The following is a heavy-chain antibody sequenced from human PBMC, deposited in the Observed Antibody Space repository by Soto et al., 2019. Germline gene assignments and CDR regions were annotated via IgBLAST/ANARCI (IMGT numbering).Heavy chain of an antibody. V-gene: IGHV1-69*12. CDR2: IMPVFRRP. D-gene: IGHD3-3*02. CDR3: ARDKGRPQLGGNYYYILDV. Sequence: QVQLVQSGAEVKKPGSSVKVSCKASGGTFRTSAISWVRQAPGQGLEWVGGIMPVFRRPKYAQNFQGRVTISANASTSTAYMELSRLRSDDTDVYYCARDKGRPQLGGNYYYILDVWGQGTAVTVSS. J-gene: IGHJ6*02. CDR1: GGTFRTSA.